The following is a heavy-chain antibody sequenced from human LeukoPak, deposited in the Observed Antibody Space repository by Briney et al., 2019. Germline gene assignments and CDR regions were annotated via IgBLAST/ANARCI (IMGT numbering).Heavy chain of an antibody. V-gene: IGHV3-7*01. CDR3: AADGYSSPFDH. CDR1: GFIFSNYW. J-gene: IGHJ4*01. D-gene: IGHD5-24*01. Sequence: TGGSLRLSCAASGFIFSNYWMNWVRQTPGKGLEWVANIKKDGSEKYYVDSVRGRFTISRDNAKNSLYLQMNSLRAEDTAVYYCAADGYSSPFDHWXXXXXVTVSX. CDR2: IKKDGSEK.